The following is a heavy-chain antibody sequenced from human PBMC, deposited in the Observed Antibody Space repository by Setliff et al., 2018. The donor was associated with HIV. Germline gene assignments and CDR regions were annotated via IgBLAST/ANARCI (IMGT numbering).Heavy chain of an antibody. CDR3: ARGIDNFWSGYVR. Sequence: SETLSLTCTVSGGSISSHYWSWIWLPPGKGLEWIGTIYYNGNTNYNPSLKSRVTILVDTSKNLFSLKLSSVTPADTAVYYCARGIDNFWSGYVRWGQGTLVTVSS. CDR1: GGSISSHY. CDR2: IYYNGNT. J-gene: IGHJ4*02. V-gene: IGHV4-59*11. D-gene: IGHD3-3*01.